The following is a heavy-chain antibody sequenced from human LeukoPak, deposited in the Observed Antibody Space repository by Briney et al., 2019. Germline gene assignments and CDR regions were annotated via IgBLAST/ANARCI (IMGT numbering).Heavy chain of an antibody. J-gene: IGHJ3*02. CDR3: ARDYYNGTSYTDVFDI. D-gene: IGHD2/OR15-2a*01. CDR1: AGSISSYY. CDR2: IYMSGTT. Sequence: SETLSLTCTVSAGSISSYYWSWIRPSAGKGLEWSGHIYMSGTTHYNPSLKSRITMSVDTSKNQFSLNLSSVTAADTAVYFCARDYYNGTSYTDVFDIWGQGTKVTVSS. V-gene: IGHV4-4*07.